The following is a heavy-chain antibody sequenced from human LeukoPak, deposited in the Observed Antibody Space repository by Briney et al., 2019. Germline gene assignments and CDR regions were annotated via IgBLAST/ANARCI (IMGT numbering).Heavy chain of an antibody. CDR3: ARGRNTGRQFYFDY. V-gene: IGHV3-23*01. CDR2: ITGSGGST. D-gene: IGHD5-18*01. J-gene: IGHJ4*02. CDR1: GFTFSSSG. Sequence: AVSLRLSCAASGFTFSSSGMGWVRQAPGKGLECVSPITGSGGSTSYTDSVKGRFTISRDNSKNTLYLQMNSLRAEDTAVYYCARGRNTGRQFYFDYWGQGTLVTVAS.